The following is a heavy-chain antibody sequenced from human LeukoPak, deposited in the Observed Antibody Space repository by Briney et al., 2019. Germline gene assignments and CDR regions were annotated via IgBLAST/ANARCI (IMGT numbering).Heavy chain of an antibody. Sequence: GGSLRLSCAASGFTFSSYAMSWVRQAPGKGLEWVSAISGSGGSTYYADSVKGRFTISRDNSKNTLYLQMNSLRAEDTAVYYCARDHGTLGEQNWFDPWGQGTLVTVSS. CDR2: ISGSGGST. J-gene: IGHJ5*02. CDR3: ARDHGTLGEQNWFDP. D-gene: IGHD1/OR15-1a*01. V-gene: IGHV3-23*01. CDR1: GFTFSSYA.